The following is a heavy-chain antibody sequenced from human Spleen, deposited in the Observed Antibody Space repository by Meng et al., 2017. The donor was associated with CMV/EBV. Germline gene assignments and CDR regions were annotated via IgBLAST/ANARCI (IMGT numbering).Heavy chain of an antibody. D-gene: IGHD2-15*01. CDR3: AKDLRGEDIVVVVAATPESNYYYGMDV. Sequence: ETLSLTCTVSGGSISSNNYYWNWVRQAPGKGLEWVSGISGSGGSTYYADSVKGRFTISRDNSKNTLYLQMNSLRAEDTAVYYCAKDLRGEDIVVVVAATPESNYYYGMDVWGQGTTVTVSS. CDR1: GGSISSNNYY. V-gene: IGHV3-23*01. J-gene: IGHJ6*02. CDR2: ISGSGGST.